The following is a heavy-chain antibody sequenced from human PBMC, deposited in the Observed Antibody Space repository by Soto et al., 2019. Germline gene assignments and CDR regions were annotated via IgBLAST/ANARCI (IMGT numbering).Heavy chain of an antibody. CDR2: IYYSGST. CDR1: GGSVSSGSYY. J-gene: IGHJ6*02. Sequence: QVQLQESGPGLVKPSETLSLTCTVSGGSVSSGSYYWSWIRQPPGKGLEWIGYIYYSGSTNYNPSLQSRVTISVDTSKNQFSLKLSSVTAADTAVYYCARALPDYYYYGMDVWGQGTTVTVSS. V-gene: IGHV4-61*01. CDR3: ARALPDYYYYGMDV.